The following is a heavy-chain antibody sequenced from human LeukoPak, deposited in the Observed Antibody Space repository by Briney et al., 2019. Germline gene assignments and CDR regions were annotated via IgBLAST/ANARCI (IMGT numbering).Heavy chain of an antibody. J-gene: IGHJ5*01. CDR2: TYYSGST. V-gene: IGHV4-39*07. Sequence: SETLSLTCTVSGGSISSRSYYWGWIRQPPGKGLEWIGNTYYSGSTSYNPTLKSRVTTSVDTSKNQFSLRLSSVTAADTAVYYCARVRSTSWFDSWGQGTLVTVSS. CDR3: ARVRSTSWFDS. D-gene: IGHD1-26*01. CDR1: GGSISSRSYY.